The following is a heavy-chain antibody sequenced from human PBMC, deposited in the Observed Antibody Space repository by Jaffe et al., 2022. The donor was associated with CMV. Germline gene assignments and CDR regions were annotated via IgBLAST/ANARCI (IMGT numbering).Heavy chain of an antibody. Sequence: EVQLVESGGGLVQPGGSLRLSCAASGFTFSSYWMSWVRQAPGKGLEWVANIKQDGSEKYYVDSVKGRFTISRDNAKNSLYLQMNSLRAEDTAVYYCARDLGYYDSSGFENAFDIWGQGTMVTVSS. J-gene: IGHJ3*02. CDR2: IKQDGSEK. V-gene: IGHV3-7*03. CDR3: ARDLGYYDSSGFENAFDI. CDR1: GFTFSSYW. D-gene: IGHD3-22*01.